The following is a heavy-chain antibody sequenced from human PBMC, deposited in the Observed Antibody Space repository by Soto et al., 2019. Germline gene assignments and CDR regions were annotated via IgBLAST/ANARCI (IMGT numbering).Heavy chain of an antibody. Sequence: QVQLVQSGGEVKKPGASVRVSCQASGYPFKKFAIHWVRQAPGHGLEWLGRMSGRSGDPNCAQTVRDRITMDTSTSTTTAYIETTSLRADDTPAYCCASVGEHATQKHPSGLDVWGQGTTVTV. V-gene: IGHV1-18*01. J-gene: IGHJ6*02. CDR2: MSGRSGDP. CDR1: GYPFKKFA. D-gene: IGHD2-15*01. CDR3: ASVGEHATQKHPSGLDV.